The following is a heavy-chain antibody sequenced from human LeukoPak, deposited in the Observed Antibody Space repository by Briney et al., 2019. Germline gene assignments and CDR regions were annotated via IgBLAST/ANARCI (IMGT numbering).Heavy chain of an antibody. D-gene: IGHD3-22*01. J-gene: IGHJ4*02. CDR2: IWYDGSNK. CDR1: GFTFSSYG. V-gene: IGHV3-33*01. CDR3: ARGEVSVVVVIDY. Sequence: GGSLRLSCAASGFTFSSYGMHWVRQAPGKGLEWVAVIWYDGSNKYYADSVKGRFTISRDNSKNTLYLQMNSLRAEDTAVYYCARGEVSVVVVIDYWGQGALVTVSS.